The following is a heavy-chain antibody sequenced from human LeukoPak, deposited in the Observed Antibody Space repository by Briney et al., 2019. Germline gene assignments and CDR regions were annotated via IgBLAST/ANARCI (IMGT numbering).Heavy chain of an antibody. Sequence: GASVKVSCTASGGTFSSYAISWVRQAPGQGLEWMGGIIPIFGTANYAQKFQGRVTITADESTSTAYMELSSLRSEDTAVYYCASQYSSGWYPFDYWGQGTLVTVSS. D-gene: IGHD6-19*01. J-gene: IGHJ4*02. V-gene: IGHV1-69*13. CDR2: IIPIFGTA. CDR1: GGTFSSYA. CDR3: ASQYSSGWYPFDY.